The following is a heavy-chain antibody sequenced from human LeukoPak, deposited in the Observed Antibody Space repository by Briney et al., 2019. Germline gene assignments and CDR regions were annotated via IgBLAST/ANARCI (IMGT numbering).Heavy chain of an antibody. D-gene: IGHD4-17*01. Sequence: PSETLSLTCTVSGGSISSYYWSWIRQPPGKGLEWIGYIYYSGSTNYNPSLKSRVTISVDTSKNQFSLKLSSVTAADTAVYYCARENWAEGDYGVLRHWGQGTLVTVSS. CDR3: ARENWAEGDYGVLRH. V-gene: IGHV4-59*01. CDR1: GGSISSYY. CDR2: IYYSGST. J-gene: IGHJ1*01.